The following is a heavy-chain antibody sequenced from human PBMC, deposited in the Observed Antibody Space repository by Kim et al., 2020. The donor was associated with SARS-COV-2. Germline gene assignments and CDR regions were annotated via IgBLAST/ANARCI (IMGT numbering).Heavy chain of an antibody. V-gene: IGHV3-33*01. D-gene: IGHD1-26*01. J-gene: IGHJ4*02. CDR3: ARGGGSYGYFDY. Sequence: YYADSVKGRFTISRDNSKNTLYLQMNGLRAEDTAVYYCARGGGSYGYFDYWGQGTLVTVSS.